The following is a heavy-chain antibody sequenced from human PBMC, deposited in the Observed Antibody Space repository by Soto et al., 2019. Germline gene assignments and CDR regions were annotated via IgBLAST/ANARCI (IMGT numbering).Heavy chain of an antibody. CDR1: GGSISSSSYY. D-gene: IGHD6-6*01. CDR2: IYYSGST. V-gene: IGHV4-39*01. Sequence: QLQLQESGPGLVKPSETLSLTCTVSGGSISSSSYYWGWIRQPPGKGLEWIGSIYYSGSTYYNPSLKGRVTISVDTSKNQFSLKLSSVTAADTAVYYCARARIEYSSSTPRYRRNNWFDPWGQGTLVTVSS. J-gene: IGHJ5*02. CDR3: ARARIEYSSSTPRYRRNNWFDP.